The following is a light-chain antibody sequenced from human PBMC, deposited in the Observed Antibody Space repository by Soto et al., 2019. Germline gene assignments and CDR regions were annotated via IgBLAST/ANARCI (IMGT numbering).Light chain of an antibody. CDR1: QSVSNN. J-gene: IGKJ1*01. CDR2: FAS. Sequence: VMNHAPATLSVDPGERATLSCRASQSVSNNLAWYHQKPGQAPRLLIYFASTRATDVPARFTAGGYGTEFTLTISSLQSDDLAVYYCQQYDKWPRTFGHVTKVDIK. V-gene: IGKV3-15*01. CDR3: QQYDKWPRT.